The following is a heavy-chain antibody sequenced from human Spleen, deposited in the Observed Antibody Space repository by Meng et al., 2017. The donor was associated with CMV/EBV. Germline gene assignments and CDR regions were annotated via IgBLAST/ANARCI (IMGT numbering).Heavy chain of an antibody. CDR2: ISGRGDIT. Sequence: GESLKISCAASGFTFSSYAMSWVRQAPGKGLEWVSAISGRGDITYYADSVKGRFTISRDNSKNTLYLQRNSLRAEDTAVYYCAKDPQDRRGYYDGFDIWGQGTMVTVSS. V-gene: IGHV3-23*01. D-gene: IGHD3-22*01. CDR3: AKDPQDRRGYYDGFDI. CDR1: GFTFSSYA. J-gene: IGHJ3*02.